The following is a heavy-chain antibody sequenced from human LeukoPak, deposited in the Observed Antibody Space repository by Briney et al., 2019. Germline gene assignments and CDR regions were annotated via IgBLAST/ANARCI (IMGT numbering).Heavy chain of an antibody. D-gene: IGHD6-19*01. CDR1: GGSISSGNYY. J-gene: IGHJ4*02. V-gene: IGHV4-61*02. CDR3: ASPRPYSSGWYYFDY. Sequence: PSETLSLTCTVSGGSISSGNYYWSWIRQPAGKGLEWIGRIYTSGSTNYNPSLKSRVTISVDTSKNQFSLKLSSVTAADTAVYYCASPRPYSSGWYYFDYWGPGTLVTVSS. CDR2: IYTSGST.